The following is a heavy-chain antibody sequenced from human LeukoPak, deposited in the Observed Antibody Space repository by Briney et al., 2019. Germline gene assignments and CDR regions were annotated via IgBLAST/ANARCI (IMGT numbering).Heavy chain of an antibody. CDR1: GFTFSNYA. CDR2: ISGSGDST. V-gene: IGHV3-23*01. D-gene: IGHD4-17*01. J-gene: IGHJ4*02. Sequence: PGGALRLSCSASGFTFSNYAMSWVRQAPGKGLEWVSTISGSGDSTYYTASVTGRFTIYRDKAKNSLYLQMNSLRAEDTAVYSCARDRTVTNDYWGQGTLVTVSS. CDR3: ARDRTVTNDY.